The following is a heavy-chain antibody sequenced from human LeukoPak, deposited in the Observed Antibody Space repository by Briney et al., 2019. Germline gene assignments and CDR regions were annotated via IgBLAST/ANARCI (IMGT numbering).Heavy chain of an antibody. Sequence: SETLSLTCTVSGGSISSYYWSWIRQPPGKGLEWIGSIYYSGSTYYNPSLKSRVTISVDTSKNQFSLKLSSVTAADTAVYYCATPGDFDYWGQGTLVTVSS. J-gene: IGHJ4*02. D-gene: IGHD2-15*01. CDR3: ATPGDFDY. CDR1: GGSISSYY. V-gene: IGHV4-59*05. CDR2: IYYSGST.